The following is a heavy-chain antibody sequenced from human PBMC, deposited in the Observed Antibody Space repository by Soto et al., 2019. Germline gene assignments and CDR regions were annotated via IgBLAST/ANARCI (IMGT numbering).Heavy chain of an antibody. CDR1: GGTFSSYA. CDR2: IIPIFGTA. CDR3: ARVVGAPYWFDP. Sequence: GASVKVSCKASGGTFSSYAISWVRQAPGQGLERMGGIIPIFGTANYAQKFQGRVTITADESTSTAYMELSSLRSEDTAVYYCARVVGAPYWFDPWGQGTLVTVS. V-gene: IGHV1-69*13. J-gene: IGHJ5*02. D-gene: IGHD1-26*01.